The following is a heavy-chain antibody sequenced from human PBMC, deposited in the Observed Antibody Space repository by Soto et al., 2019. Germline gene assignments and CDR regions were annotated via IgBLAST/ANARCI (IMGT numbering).Heavy chain of an antibody. CDR2: ISYDGSNK. J-gene: IGHJ4*03. CDR3: AKGVVECSGGTCYIDY. D-gene: IGHD2-15*01. Sequence: QVQLVESGGGVVQPGRFLRLSCAASGFTFTTYGLHWVRQAPGKGLEWVAVISYDGSNKYYADSVKGRFTISRDNSKNTLYLQMNSLRAEDTAVYYCAKGVVECSGGTCYIDYWGEGTLVTVTS. V-gene: IGHV3-30*18. CDR1: GFTFTTYG.